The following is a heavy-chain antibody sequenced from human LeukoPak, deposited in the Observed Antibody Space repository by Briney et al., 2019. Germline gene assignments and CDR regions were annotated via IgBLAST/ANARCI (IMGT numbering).Heavy chain of an antibody. V-gene: IGHV1-2*02. Sequence: GASVKVSCTASGYTFTGYYMLWVRQAPGQGLEWMGWINPNSGGTNYAQKFQGRVTMTRDTSISTAYMELSRLRSDDTAVYYCARDHGSGSYGIIDPWGQGTLVTVPS. CDR2: INPNSGGT. D-gene: IGHD3-10*01. CDR3: ARDHGSGSYGIIDP. J-gene: IGHJ5*02. CDR1: GYTFTGYY.